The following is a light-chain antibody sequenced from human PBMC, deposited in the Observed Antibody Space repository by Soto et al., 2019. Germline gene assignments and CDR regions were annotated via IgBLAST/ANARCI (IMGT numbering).Light chain of an antibody. J-gene: IGLJ2*01. CDR2: VNSDGSH. CDR1: SGHSTYA. CDR3: QTWGTGIQV. V-gene: IGLV4-69*01. Sequence: QLVLTQSPSASASLGASVKLTCTLSSGHSTYAIAWHQQQPEKGPQYLMKVNSDGSHNKGDGIPDRFSGSSSRAERYLTISSLQSEDEADYYCQTWGTGIQVFGGGTKLTVL.